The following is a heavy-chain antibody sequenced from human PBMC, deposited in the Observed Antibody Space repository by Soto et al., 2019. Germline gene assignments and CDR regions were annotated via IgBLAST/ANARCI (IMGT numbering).Heavy chain of an antibody. Sequence: PGGSLRLSCAASGFTFSSYSMNWVRQAPGKGLEWVSSISSSSSYIYYADSVKGRFTISRDNAKNSLYLQMNSLRAEDTAVYYCARDAPKYSSGPPSDYWGQGNLVTVSS. CDR2: ISSSSSYI. J-gene: IGHJ4*02. CDR3: ARDAPKYSSGPPSDY. V-gene: IGHV3-21*04. CDR1: GFTFSSYS. D-gene: IGHD6-19*01.